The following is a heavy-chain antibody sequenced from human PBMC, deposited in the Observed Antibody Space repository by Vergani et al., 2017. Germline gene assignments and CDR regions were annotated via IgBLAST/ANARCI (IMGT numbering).Heavy chain of an antibody. CDR3: TRDQGCSSTSCRRNYYGMDV. V-gene: IGHV1-69*08. CDR1: GGTFSSYT. CDR2: IIPILGIA. D-gene: IGHD2-2*01. Sequence: QVQLVQSGAEVKKPGSSVKVSCKASGGTFSSYTISWVRQAPGQGLEWMGRIIPILGIATYAQKFQGRVTITADKSTSTAYIELRSLRSKDTDVYYCTRDQGCSSTSCRRNYYGMDVGGEGRTVSVSS. J-gene: IGHJ6*01.